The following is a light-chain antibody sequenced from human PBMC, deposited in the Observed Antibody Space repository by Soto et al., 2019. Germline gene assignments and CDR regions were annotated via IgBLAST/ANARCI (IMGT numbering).Light chain of an antibody. J-gene: IGKJ5*01. CDR2: DAS. CDR1: QSVSSY. V-gene: IGKV3-11*01. CDR3: QQRSNWIT. Sequence: EIVLTQSPATLSLSPGERATLSCRASQSVSSYLAWYQQKPDQAPRLLIYDASNGATGIPARFSGSGSGTDITLTISSLEPEDFAVYYCQQRSNWITFGQGTLLEIK.